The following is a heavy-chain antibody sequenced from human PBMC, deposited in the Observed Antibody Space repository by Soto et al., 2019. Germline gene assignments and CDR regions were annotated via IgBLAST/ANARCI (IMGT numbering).Heavy chain of an antibody. J-gene: IGHJ6*02. Sequence: PGGSLRLSCAASGFTFSSYAMSWVRQAPGKGLEWVSAISGSGGSTYYADSVKGRFTISRDNSKNTLYLQMNSLRAEDTAVYYCAKDFSAYYDFWSGYYTGYYYGMDVWGQGTTVTVSS. CDR3: AKDFSAYYDFWSGYYTGYYYGMDV. V-gene: IGHV3-23*01. D-gene: IGHD3-3*01. CDR2: ISGSGGST. CDR1: GFTFSSYA.